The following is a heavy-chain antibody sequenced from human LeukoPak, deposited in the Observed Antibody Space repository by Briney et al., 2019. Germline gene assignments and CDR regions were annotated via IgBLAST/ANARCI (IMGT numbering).Heavy chain of an antibody. CDR1: GFTFSSYW. CDR3: ARGSGSYYSYYYYMDV. CDR2: IKDDGTEK. Sequence: GGSLRLSCAASGFTFSSYWMSWVRQAPGKGLERVANIKDDGTEKHYVDSLRGRFTISRDNSKDSLYLQINSLRAEDTAVYYCARGSGSYYSYYYYMDVWGKGTTVTVSS. J-gene: IGHJ6*03. D-gene: IGHD1-26*01. V-gene: IGHV3-7*01.